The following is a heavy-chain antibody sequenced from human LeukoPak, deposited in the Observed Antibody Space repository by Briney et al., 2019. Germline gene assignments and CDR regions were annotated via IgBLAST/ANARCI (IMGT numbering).Heavy chain of an antibody. J-gene: IGHJ3*02. CDR1: GYTATNYD. D-gene: IGHD3-3*01. Sequence: GASVKVSCKASGYTATNYDINWVRRATGQGLEWRGWMNPSSGNTGYAQKLQDRVTMTWNTSISTAYMELSSLRSEDTAMYYCTRAWSGGSDAFDIWGQGTIVTVSS. CDR3: TRAWSGGSDAFDI. V-gene: IGHV1-8*01. CDR2: MNPSSGNT.